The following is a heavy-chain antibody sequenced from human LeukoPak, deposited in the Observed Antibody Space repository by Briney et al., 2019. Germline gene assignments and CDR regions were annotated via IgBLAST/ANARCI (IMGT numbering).Heavy chain of an antibody. V-gene: IGHV3-21*01. CDR1: GVTFSSYS. D-gene: IGHD3-9*01. CDR2: ISSSSSYI. J-gene: IGHJ4*02. Sequence: PGGSLRLSCAASGVTFSSYSMNWVRQAPGKGLEWVSSISSSSSYIYYADSVKGRFTISRDNSKNTLYLQMNSLRAEDTAVYYCARSSPSPDYDILTGYSDYWGQGTLVTVSS. CDR3: ARSSPSPDYDILTGYSDY.